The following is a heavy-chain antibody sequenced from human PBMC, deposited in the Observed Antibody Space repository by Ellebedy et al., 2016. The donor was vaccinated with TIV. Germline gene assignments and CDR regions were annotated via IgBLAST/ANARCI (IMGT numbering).Heavy chain of an antibody. CDR3: ARDREYWYFDL. V-gene: IGHV7-4-1*01. CDR2: INTNTGNP. CDR1: GYTFTSYA. J-gene: IGHJ2*01. Sequence: AASVKVSCKASGYTFTSYAIHWVRQAPGQGLEWMGWINTNTGNPTYAQGFTGRFVFSLDTSVSTAYLQIRSLKAEDTAVYYCARDREYWYFDLWGRGTLVTVSS.